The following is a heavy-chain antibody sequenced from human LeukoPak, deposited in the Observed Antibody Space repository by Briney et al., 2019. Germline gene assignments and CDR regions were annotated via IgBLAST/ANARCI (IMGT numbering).Heavy chain of an antibody. J-gene: IGHJ5*02. CDR3: ARHGSGWYVVWFDP. Sequence: TSETLSLTCAVYGGSFSGYYWSWIRQPPGKGLEWIGEINHSGSTNYNPSLKSRVTISVDTSKNQFSLKLSSVTAADTAVYYCARHGSGWYVVWFDPWGQGTLVTVSS. D-gene: IGHD6-19*01. V-gene: IGHV4-34*01. CDR1: GGSFSGYY. CDR2: INHSGST.